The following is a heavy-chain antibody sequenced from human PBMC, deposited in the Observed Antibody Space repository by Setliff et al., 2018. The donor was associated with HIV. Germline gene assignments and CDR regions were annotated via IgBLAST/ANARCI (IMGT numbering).Heavy chain of an antibody. CDR2: INHSGST. CDR3: ARSTGRITIFGVLSRGAFDI. Sequence: ASETLSLTCAVYGGSFSGYYWSWIRQPPGKGLEWIGEINHSGSTNYNPSLKSRVTISVDTSKNQFSLKLSSVTAADTAVYYCARSTGRITIFGVLSRGAFDIWGQGTMVTVSS. V-gene: IGHV4-34*01. D-gene: IGHD3-3*01. CDR1: GGSFSGYY. J-gene: IGHJ3*02.